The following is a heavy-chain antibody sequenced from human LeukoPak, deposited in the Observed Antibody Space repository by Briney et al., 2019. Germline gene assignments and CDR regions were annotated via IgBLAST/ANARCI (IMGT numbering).Heavy chain of an antibody. CDR3: ARGVTTVTTGFDY. J-gene: IGHJ4*02. V-gene: IGHV4-59*01. Sequence: SETLSLTCTVSGGSINSYYWSWIRQPPGKGLEWIGYIYDSGSTNYNPSLKSRVTISVDTSKNQFSLKLSSVTAADTAVYYCARGVTTVTTGFDYWGQGTLVTVSS. D-gene: IGHD4-17*01. CDR2: IYDSGST. CDR1: GGSINSYY.